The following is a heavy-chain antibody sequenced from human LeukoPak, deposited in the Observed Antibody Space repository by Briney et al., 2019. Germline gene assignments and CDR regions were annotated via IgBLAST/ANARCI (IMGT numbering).Heavy chain of an antibody. J-gene: IGHJ4*02. V-gene: IGHV1-18*01. CDR1: GYTYTNYG. Sequence: ASVKVSCKTSGYTYTNYGLSWVRQAPGHGFEWMGWISGYNGKTNSAQNFQGRVTMTTDTSTTTAYMELRSLRSDDTAVYHCARDTGYSYASGTLDFWGPGTLVTVSS. D-gene: IGHD5-18*01. CDR3: ARDTGYSYASGTLDF. CDR2: ISGYNGKT.